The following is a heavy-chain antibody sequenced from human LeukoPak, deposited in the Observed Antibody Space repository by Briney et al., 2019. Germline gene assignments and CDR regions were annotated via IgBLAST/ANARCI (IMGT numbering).Heavy chain of an antibody. CDR3: GKDPNGDYVGAFDF. J-gene: IGHJ3*01. V-gene: IGHV3-9*01. CDR2: ISWNSDSI. Sequence: GGSLRLSCAASGFVFDDYAMHWVRQAPGKGLEWVSSISWNSDSIDYVDSVKGRFTISRDNSRNTVYLQMNSLRAEDTALYFCGKDPNGDYVGAFDFWGPGTMVTVSS. CDR1: GFVFDDYA. D-gene: IGHD4-17*01.